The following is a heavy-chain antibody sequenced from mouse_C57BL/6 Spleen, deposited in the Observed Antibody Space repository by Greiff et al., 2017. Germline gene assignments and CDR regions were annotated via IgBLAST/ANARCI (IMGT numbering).Heavy chain of an antibody. CDR2: IEPSDSDT. Sequence: VQLQQPGAELVKPGASVQLSCKASGYTFTSYWLQWVKQRPGQGLAWIGAIEPSDSDTHYNHKFKGQATLTVDTSSSTAYMQLSSLTSEDSAFYCCARKIPPAHLDYWGQGTTLTVSS. CDR3: ARKIPPAHLDY. J-gene: IGHJ2*01. CDR1: GYTFTSYW. V-gene: IGHV1-50*01.